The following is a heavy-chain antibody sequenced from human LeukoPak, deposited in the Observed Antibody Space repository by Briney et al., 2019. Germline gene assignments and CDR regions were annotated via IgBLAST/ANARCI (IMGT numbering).Heavy chain of an antibody. D-gene: IGHD6-13*01. CDR2: IYYSGST. J-gene: IGHJ4*02. V-gene: IGHV4-31*03. CDR3: ARVVGIAAAAEYYLDY. Sequence: SQTLSLTCTVSGGSISSGGYYWSWIRQHPGKGLEWIGYIYYSGSTYYNPSLKSRVTISVDTSKNQFSLKLSSVTAADTAVYYCARVVGIAAAAEYYLDYWGQGTLVTVSS. CDR1: GGSISSGGYY.